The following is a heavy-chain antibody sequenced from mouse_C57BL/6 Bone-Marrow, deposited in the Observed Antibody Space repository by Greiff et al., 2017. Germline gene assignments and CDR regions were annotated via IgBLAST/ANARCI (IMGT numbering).Heavy chain of an antibody. CDR2: IYPRSGNT. CDR3: ARCGDLLRCGAY. D-gene: IGHD1-1*01. V-gene: IGHV1-81*01. J-gene: IGHJ3*01. Sequence: VQLVEPGAELARPGASVKLSCKASGYTFTSYGISWVKQRTGQGLEWIGEIYPRSGNTYYNEKFKGKATLTADKSSSTAYMELRSLTSEDSAVYFWARCGDLLRCGAYWGQGTMVTVSA. CDR1: GYTFTSYG.